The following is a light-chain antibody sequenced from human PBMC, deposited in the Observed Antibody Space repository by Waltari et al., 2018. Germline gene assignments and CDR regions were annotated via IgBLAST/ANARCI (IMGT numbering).Light chain of an antibody. Sequence: DIVMTQSPDSLAVSLGERATINCKSSQTVLRSSDTKNYVAWYQQKPGQPPKLLIYWSSTRESGVPDRFSGSGSGTDFTLTISSLQAEDVAVYYCHQYSSTPWTFGQGTKVEVK. CDR3: HQYSSTPWT. J-gene: IGKJ1*01. V-gene: IGKV4-1*01. CDR2: WSS. CDR1: QTVLRSSDTKNY.